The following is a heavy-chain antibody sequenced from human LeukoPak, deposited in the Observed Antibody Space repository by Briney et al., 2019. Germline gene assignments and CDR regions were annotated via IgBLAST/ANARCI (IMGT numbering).Heavy chain of an antibody. D-gene: IGHD3-22*01. J-gene: IGHJ4*02. Sequence: TGGSLRLSCAASGFNFGVFWMSWVRQAPGRGLQWVASMNEGGSHIYYEDSVKGRFTISRDNARKSLFLQMNSLRAEDTAVYYCAKAPMIVVVITDPYFDYWGQGTLVTVSS. CDR3: AKAPMIVVVITDPYFDY. CDR2: MNEGGSHI. CDR1: GFNFGVFW. V-gene: IGHV3-7*01.